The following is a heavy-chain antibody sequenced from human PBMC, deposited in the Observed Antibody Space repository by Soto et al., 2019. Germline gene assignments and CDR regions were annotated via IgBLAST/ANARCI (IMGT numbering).Heavy chain of an antibody. CDR1: GYSISSSNW. J-gene: IGHJ4*02. D-gene: IGHD1-26*01. CDR3: ARREIQGPIDY. CDR2: IYYSGTT. Sequence: QVQLQESGPGLFKPSDTLSLTCAVSGYSISSSNWWGWIRQPPGKGLEWIGYIYYSGTTYYNPSLKRRVSLSVDTSKNQFYLNLNSVTAVDTAVYYWARREIQGPIDYWGQGNLVTVSS. V-gene: IGHV4-28*01.